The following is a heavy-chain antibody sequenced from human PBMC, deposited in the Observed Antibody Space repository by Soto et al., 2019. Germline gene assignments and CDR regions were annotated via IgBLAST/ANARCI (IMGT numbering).Heavy chain of an antibody. J-gene: IGHJ6*02. CDR2: ISISGNTI. CDR1: GCTFSIYE. CDR3: ARDRGDYWSGYYYGMDV. Sequence: PRGSLRLSCTAPGCTFSIYEIHWHRQAPGKGLELIAYISISGNTIYYSDSVKGRLTSSRDNAKDSVFLQMNSLRVEDTAVYYCARDRGDYWSGYYYGMDVWGQGTTVTVSS. V-gene: IGHV3-48*03. D-gene: IGHD3-3*01.